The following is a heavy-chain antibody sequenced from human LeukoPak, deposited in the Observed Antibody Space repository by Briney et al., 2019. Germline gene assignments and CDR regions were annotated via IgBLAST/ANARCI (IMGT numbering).Heavy chain of an antibody. D-gene: IGHD6-13*01. CDR1: GGSISSYS. Sequence: PSETLSLTCTVSGGSISSYSWSWIRQPAGKGLEWIRRIYTSGSTNYNPSLKSRVTMSVDTSKNQFSLKLSSVTAADTAVYYCAREMYSSSWYLDYWGQGTLVTVSS. V-gene: IGHV4-4*07. CDR3: AREMYSSSWYLDY. J-gene: IGHJ4*02. CDR2: IYTSGST.